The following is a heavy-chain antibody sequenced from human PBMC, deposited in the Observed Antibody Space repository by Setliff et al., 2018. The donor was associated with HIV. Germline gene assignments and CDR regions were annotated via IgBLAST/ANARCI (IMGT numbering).Heavy chain of an antibody. CDR2: INPSGGST. V-gene: IGHV1-46*01. Sequence: GASVKVSCKASGYTFTNYYMHWMRQAPGQGLEWMGIINPSGGSTSYQQIFQGRVTMTRDTSTSTVYMELSSLRSEDTAVYYCARGSSALIMREFYDFWSATRDAWDYWGQGTLVTVSS. CDR3: ARGSSALIMREFYDFWSATRDAWDY. D-gene: IGHD3-3*01. CDR1: GYTFTNYY. J-gene: IGHJ4*02.